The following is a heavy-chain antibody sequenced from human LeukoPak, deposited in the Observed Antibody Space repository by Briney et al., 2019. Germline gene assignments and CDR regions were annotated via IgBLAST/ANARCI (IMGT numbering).Heavy chain of an antibody. V-gene: IGHV4-4*07. Sequence: ASETLSLTCSVSGGSISSHYWSWIRQPAGKGLEWIGRIYTSGSTDYNPSLKSRVSMSVDTSKNQFSLKLSSVTAADTAVYYCAREGYGFSFDYWGQGTLVTVSS. CDR2: IYTSGST. J-gene: IGHJ4*02. D-gene: IGHD5-18*01. CDR1: GGSISSHY. CDR3: AREGYGFSFDY.